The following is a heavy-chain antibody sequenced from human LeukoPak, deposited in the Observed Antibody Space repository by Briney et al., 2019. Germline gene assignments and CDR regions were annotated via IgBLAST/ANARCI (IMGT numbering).Heavy chain of an antibody. Sequence: ASVKVSCKASGYTFTDYYMHWVRQAPGQGLEWMGWINAKSGDTKYAQKFQARVTMTRDTSITTTYMEVSRLSSDDTAVYYCARQNTGQLDYWGQGTLVTVSS. CDR2: INAKSGDT. J-gene: IGHJ4*02. V-gene: IGHV1-2*02. CDR1: GYTFTDYY. CDR3: ARQNTGQLDY. D-gene: IGHD2-8*02.